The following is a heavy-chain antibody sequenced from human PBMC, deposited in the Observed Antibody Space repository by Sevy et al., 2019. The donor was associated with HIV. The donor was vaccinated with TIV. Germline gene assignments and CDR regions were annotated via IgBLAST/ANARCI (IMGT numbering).Heavy chain of an antibody. J-gene: IGHJ4*02. CDR2: IYSSGTT. CDR1: GESITSSNYY. CDR3: VRLWSAVFY. Sequence: SETLSLTCTVSGESITSSNYYWGWIRQPPGKGLEWIANIYSSGTTYYNPSLKSRVTISVDTSANQFSLNFTSVIAADTAVYYCVRLWSAVFYWSQGSLVTVSS. V-gene: IGHV4-39*07. D-gene: IGHD2-21*01.